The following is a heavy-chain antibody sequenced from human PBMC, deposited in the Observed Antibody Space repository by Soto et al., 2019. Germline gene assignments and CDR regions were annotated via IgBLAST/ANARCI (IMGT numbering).Heavy chain of an antibody. CDR1: GFTFRSYG. D-gene: IGHD2-2*01. Sequence: PGGSLRLSVAAPGFTFRSYGMPGVPQAPGKGLEGLAVISYDRNTQYSADSVKARFTISRDNSKNTLSLQMNTRRAGDTAVYYVMKIRNFRIVVLPVVIWGQGTMVTVSS. V-gene: IGHV3-30*03. CDR2: ISYDRNTQ. CDR3: MKIRNFRIVVLPVVI. J-gene: IGHJ4*02.